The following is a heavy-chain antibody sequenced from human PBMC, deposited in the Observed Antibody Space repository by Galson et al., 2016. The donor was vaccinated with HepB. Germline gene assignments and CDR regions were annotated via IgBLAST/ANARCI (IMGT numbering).Heavy chain of an antibody. J-gene: IGHJ6*02. CDR1: GGSISSYY. CDR2: MYYLGST. V-gene: IGHV4-59*01. D-gene: IGHD3-10*01. Sequence: SETLSLTCTVSGGSISSYYWTWIRQPPGKGLEWIGYMYYLGSTNYNPSLKSRATISIDTSKNQFSLGLSSVSAADTAVCYCATSEGGTMVRGVIVRRYYYGLDVWGQGTTVTVSS. CDR3: ATSEGGTMVRGVIVRRYYYGLDV.